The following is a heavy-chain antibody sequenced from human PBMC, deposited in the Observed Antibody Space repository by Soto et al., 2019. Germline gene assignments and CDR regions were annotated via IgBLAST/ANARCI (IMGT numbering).Heavy chain of an antibody. J-gene: IGHJ4*02. V-gene: IGHV2-5*02. CDR3: AHKRDVARGFKY. Sequence: QITVKESGPTLVKPTQPLTLTCTFSGFSFSVTGVAVGWIRQPPGQALEWLALIYCDDDQSYNRSLKGRLTSTKDTSRNQFVLTLTNMDPVDTAKYYCAHKRDVARGFKYWGQGTLVTVSS. CDR2: IYCDDDQ. D-gene: IGHD3-10*01. CDR1: GFSFSVTGVA.